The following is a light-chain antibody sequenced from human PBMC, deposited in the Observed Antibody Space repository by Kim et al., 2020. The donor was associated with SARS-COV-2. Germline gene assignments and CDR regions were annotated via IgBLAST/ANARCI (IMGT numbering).Light chain of an antibody. V-gene: IGKV3-11*01. CDR2: DAS. CDR1: QSVGSY. Sequence: EIVLTQSPATLSLSPGERATLSCRASQSVGSYLACYQQKPGQAPRLLIYDASNRATGIPARFSGSGSGTDFTLTISSLEPEDFAVYYCQQCGNWPLTFGGGTMVEIK. CDR3: QQCGNWPLT. J-gene: IGKJ4*01.